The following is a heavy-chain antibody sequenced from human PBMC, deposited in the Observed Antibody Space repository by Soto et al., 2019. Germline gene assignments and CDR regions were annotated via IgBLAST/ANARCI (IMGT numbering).Heavy chain of an antibody. Sequence: EVQLLESGGGLVQRGGSLRLSCEASGFPFSTYAMTWVRQVPGKGLEWVSTTSNGGNTEFAVSVRGRLTVFRDNSKNPIYLQMSSLRAEDSAIYFCARDFRPGLIVPTKSVFDPWGQGTPVTVSS. D-gene: IGHD2-15*01. CDR3: ARDFRPGLIVPTKSVFDP. CDR1: GFPFSTYA. CDR2: TSNGGNT. J-gene: IGHJ5*02. V-gene: IGHV3-23*01.